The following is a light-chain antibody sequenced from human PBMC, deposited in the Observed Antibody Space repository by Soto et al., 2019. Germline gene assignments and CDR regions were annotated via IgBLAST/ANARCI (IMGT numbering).Light chain of an antibody. Sequence: EIVLTQSPGTLSLSPGERATLSCRASQSVSSSYLAWYQQKPVQAPRLLIYGASSRATGIPDRFSGSGSGTDFTITISRLEPEDFAVYYCQHYSSSPRTFGQGTKVEIK. CDR2: GAS. CDR1: QSVSSSY. CDR3: QHYSSSPRT. J-gene: IGKJ1*01. V-gene: IGKV3-20*01.